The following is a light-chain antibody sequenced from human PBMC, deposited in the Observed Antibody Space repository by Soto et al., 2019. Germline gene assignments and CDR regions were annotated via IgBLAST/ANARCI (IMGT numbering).Light chain of an antibody. CDR3: HQYCRQSWS. CDR2: GAS. J-gene: IGKJ1*01. Sequence: PRTMKMTPCARATLSSRASQSVSSSYLAWYQQKPGQAPRLLIYGASSRATGIPDRFSGSGSGTDFTLTISRLEPEEYAVYDCHQYCRQSWSFGQ. CDR1: QSVSSSY. V-gene: IGKV3-20*01.